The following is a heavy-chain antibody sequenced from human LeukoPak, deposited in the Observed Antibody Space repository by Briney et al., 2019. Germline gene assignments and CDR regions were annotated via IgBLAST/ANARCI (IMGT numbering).Heavy chain of an antibody. J-gene: IGHJ4*02. D-gene: IGHD2-15*01. V-gene: IGHV3-30*04. CDR3: ARDREVVVAATEFDY. Sequence: GGSLRLSCAAPGFTFSSYAMHWVRQAPGKGLEWVAVISYDGSNKYYADSVKGRFTISRDNSKNTLYLQMNSLRAEDTAVYYCARDREVVVAATEFDYWGQGTLVTVSS. CDR1: GFTFSSYA. CDR2: ISYDGSNK.